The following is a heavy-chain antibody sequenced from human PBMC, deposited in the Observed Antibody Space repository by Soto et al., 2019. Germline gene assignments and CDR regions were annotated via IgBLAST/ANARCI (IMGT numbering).Heavy chain of an antibody. Sequence: KTSETLSLTCALYNGSFSVYYWTWIRQSPGKGLEWIGEINHSGSTNYNPSLKSRVNISVDASKNQFSLKLSSVTAADTAVYYCARSTYYYDSSGYYPDYWGQGTLVTVSS. D-gene: IGHD3-22*01. V-gene: IGHV4-34*01. CDR2: INHSGST. CDR3: ARSTYYYDSSGYYPDY. CDR1: NGSFSVYY. J-gene: IGHJ4*02.